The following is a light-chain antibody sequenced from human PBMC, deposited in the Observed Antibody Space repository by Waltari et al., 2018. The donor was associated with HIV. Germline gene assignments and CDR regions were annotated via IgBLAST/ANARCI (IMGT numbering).Light chain of an antibody. CDR3: QQYKKWPET. Sequence: EVVLTQSPSTLSVFLGEGASLSCRASQTVNNNLAWYQQRPGQAPRLLIYDASRRATAIPDRFSGSGSGTEFNLTISSLQSEDLALYVCQQYKKWPETFGLGTKVEIK. V-gene: IGKV3D-15*01. CDR2: DAS. CDR1: QTVNNN. J-gene: IGKJ1*01.